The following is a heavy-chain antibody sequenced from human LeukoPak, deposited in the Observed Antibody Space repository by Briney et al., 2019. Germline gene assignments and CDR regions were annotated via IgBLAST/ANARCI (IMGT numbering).Heavy chain of an antibody. Sequence: SETLSLTCTVSGGSISSYYWSWIRQPPGKGQEWIGYIYYSGSTNYNPSLKSRVTISVDTSKNQFSLKLSSVTAADTAVFYCARETSQKGTHYMDVWGKGTTVTISS. CDR2: IYYSGST. J-gene: IGHJ6*03. CDR1: GGSISSYY. D-gene: IGHD3-10*01. CDR3: ARETSQKGTHYMDV. V-gene: IGHV4-59*01.